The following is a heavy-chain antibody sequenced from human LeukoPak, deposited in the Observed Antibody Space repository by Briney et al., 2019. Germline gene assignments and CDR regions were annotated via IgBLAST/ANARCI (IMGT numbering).Heavy chain of an antibody. D-gene: IGHD6-19*01. J-gene: IGHJ3*01. CDR1: GGSFSGYY. V-gene: IGHV4-34*01. CDR3: ARGKAVAYPDTFDV. CDR2: INHSGST. Sequence: SETLSLTCAVYGGSFSGYYWSWIRQPPGKGLEWIGEINHSGSTNYNPSLKSRVTISVDSSKNQFSLKLTSVTAADTAVYYCARGKAVAYPDTFDVWGQGTMVTVSS.